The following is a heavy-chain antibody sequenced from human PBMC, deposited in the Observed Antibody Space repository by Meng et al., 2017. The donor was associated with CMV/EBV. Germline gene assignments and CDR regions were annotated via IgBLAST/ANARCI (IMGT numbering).Heavy chain of an antibody. Sequence: GSLRLSCAVYGWSFSGYYWSWIRQPPGKGLEWIGEINHSGSTNYNPSLKSRVTISVDTSKNQFSLKLSSVTAADTAVDYCERVRITGTTKVPYNWFDPWGQGTLVTVSS. J-gene: IGHJ5*02. CDR1: GWSFSGYY. CDR3: ERVRITGTTKVPYNWFDP. V-gene: IGHV4-34*01. D-gene: IGHD1-7*01. CDR2: INHSGST.